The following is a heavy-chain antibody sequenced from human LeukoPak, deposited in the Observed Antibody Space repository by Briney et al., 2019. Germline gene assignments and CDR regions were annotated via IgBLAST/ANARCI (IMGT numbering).Heavy chain of an antibody. Sequence: GGSLRLSCAASGFTFSVAAMTWVRQAPGKGLEGVSLIGASGESTYYADSVKGRFTISRDNSKNTLSLQMNSMRVEDTAMYFCAKDLQLSTWGVGTMVTVSS. CDR3: AKDLQLST. CDR1: GFTFSVAA. V-gene: IGHV3-23*01. J-gene: IGHJ3*01. CDR2: IGASGEST. D-gene: IGHD5-24*01.